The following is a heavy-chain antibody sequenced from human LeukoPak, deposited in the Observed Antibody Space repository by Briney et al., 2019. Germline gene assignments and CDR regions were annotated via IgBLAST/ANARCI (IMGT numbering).Heavy chain of an antibody. J-gene: IGHJ4*02. Sequence: GASVKVSCKASGYTSTGYYMHWVRQAPGQGLEWMGWINPNSGGTNYAQNFQGRVTMTRDTSIRTAYMELSRLRSGDTAVYYCARGIGVGSSWDPQFDYWGQGTLVTVSS. CDR3: ARGIGVGSSWDPQFDY. CDR1: GYTSTGYY. CDR2: INPNSGGT. D-gene: IGHD6-13*01. V-gene: IGHV1-2*02.